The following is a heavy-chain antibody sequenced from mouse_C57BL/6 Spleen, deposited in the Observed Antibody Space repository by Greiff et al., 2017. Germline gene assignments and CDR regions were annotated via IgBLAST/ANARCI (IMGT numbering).Heavy chain of an antibody. CDR3: ARCGTSGYYAMDY. Sequence: QVQLQQSGPELVKPGASVKISCKASGYAFSSSWMNWVKQRPGKGLEWIGRIYPGDGDTNYNGKFKGKATLTADKSSSTAYMQLSSLTSEDSAVYFCARCGTSGYYAMDYWGQGTSVTVSS. CDR1: GYAFSSSW. D-gene: IGHD4-1*01. J-gene: IGHJ4*01. V-gene: IGHV1-82*01. CDR2: IYPGDGDT.